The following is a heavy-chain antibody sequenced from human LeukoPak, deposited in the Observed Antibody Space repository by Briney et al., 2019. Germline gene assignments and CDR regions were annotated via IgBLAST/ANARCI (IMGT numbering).Heavy chain of an antibody. CDR2: ISPYNGNT. CDR3: ARDPPMGQQLLRSFFYYYYGMDV. D-gene: IGHD6-13*01. J-gene: IGHJ6*02. CDR1: GYTFASYG. Sequence: WASVKVSCKTSGYTFASYGVSWVRQAPGQGLEWMAWISPYNGNTNYAQKLQGRVTLTTDTSTSTAYMELRSLRSDDTAVYYCARDPPMGQQLLRSFFYYYYGMDVWGQGTTVTVSS. V-gene: IGHV1-18*01.